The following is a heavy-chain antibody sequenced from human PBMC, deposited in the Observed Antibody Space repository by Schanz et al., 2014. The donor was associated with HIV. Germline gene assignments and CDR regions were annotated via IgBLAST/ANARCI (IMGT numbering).Heavy chain of an antibody. CDR2: ISGSGGST. CDR1: GFTFSSYA. D-gene: IGHD2-15*01. CDR3: ANLVVAATDDAFEI. J-gene: IGHJ3*02. Sequence: VQLVESGGGVVQPGRSLRLSCAASGFTFSSYAMSWVRQAAGKGLEWVSVISGSGGSTYYADSVKGRFTISRDNSKNTLYLQMNSLRAEDTAVYYCANLVVAATDDAFEIWGQGTMVTVSS. V-gene: IGHV3-23*04.